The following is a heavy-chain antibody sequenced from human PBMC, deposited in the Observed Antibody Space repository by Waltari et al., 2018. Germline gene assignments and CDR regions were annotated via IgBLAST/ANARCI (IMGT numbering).Heavy chain of an antibody. CDR1: GGSVSSPAYY. Sequence: QLQLQESGPALVRPSETLSLSCTVSGGSVSSPAYYWRWVRQSPGKGLEWIETIYYSGSASYNSSLKSRVTISIDTSKNQLSLELTSVTAADTAIYYCASHLWYRDLSRVAFDFWGQGTLVAVSS. CDR2: IYYSGSA. V-gene: IGHV4-39*07. J-gene: IGHJ4*02. CDR3: ASHLWYRDLSRVAFDF. D-gene: IGHD3-10*01.